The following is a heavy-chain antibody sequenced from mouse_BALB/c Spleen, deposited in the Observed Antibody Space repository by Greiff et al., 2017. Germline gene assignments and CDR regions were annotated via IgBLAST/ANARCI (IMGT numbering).Heavy chain of an antibody. CDR2: ISYSGST. D-gene: IGHD2-4*01. CDR3: ARGDYVGAWFAY. J-gene: IGHJ3*01. CDR1: GYSITSDYA. Sequence: ESGPGLVKPSQSLSLTCTVTGYSITSDYAWNWIRQFPGNKLEWMGYISYSGSTSYNPSLKSRISITRDTSKNQFFLQLNSVTTEDTATYYCARGDYVGAWFAYWGQGTLVTVSA. V-gene: IGHV3-2*02.